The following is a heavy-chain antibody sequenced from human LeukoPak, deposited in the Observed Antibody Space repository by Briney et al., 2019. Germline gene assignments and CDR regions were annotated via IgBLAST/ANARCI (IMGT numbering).Heavy chain of an antibody. V-gene: IGHV3-30-3*01. CDR3: FAAADGGY. J-gene: IGHJ4*02. CDR1: GFTFSSYA. D-gene: IGHD6-13*01. Sequence: PGGSLRLSCAASGFTFSSYAMHWVRQAPGKGLEWVAVISYDGSNKYYADSVKGRFTISRDNSKNTLSLQMISLRTEDTAVYYCFAAADGGYWGQGTLVTVSS. CDR2: ISYDGSNK.